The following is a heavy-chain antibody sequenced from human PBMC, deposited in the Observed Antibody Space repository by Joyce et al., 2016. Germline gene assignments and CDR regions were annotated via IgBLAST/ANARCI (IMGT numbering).Heavy chain of an antibody. V-gene: IGHV4-59*01. CDR3: ARVGSSWSFGY. J-gene: IGHJ4*02. Sequence: QVQLQESGPGLVKPSETLSRTCTVSGDSIGTYYWNWIRQPPGKGLEWIGYIFYTGSTNYNPSLKSRVTMSVDMSKNQFSLNLNSVTAADTAVYYCARVGSSWSFGYWGQGTLVTVSS. CDR1: GDSIGTYY. D-gene: IGHD6-13*01. CDR2: IFYTGST.